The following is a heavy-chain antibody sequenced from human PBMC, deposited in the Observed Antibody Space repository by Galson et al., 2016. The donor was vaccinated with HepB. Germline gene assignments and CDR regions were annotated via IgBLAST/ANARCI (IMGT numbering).Heavy chain of an antibody. CDR3: VREIGGGSFDS. J-gene: IGHJ4*02. D-gene: IGHD3-10*01. CDR1: DASIVSDS. Sequence: SETLSLTCTVSDASIVSDSWSWIRQPPGMGLEWVGNISYSENINYNPSLKSRATISIDTSKNHLSLKLTSVTVADTAVYSCVREIGGGSFDSWGQGTLVTVST. V-gene: IGHV4-59*08. CDR2: ISYSENI.